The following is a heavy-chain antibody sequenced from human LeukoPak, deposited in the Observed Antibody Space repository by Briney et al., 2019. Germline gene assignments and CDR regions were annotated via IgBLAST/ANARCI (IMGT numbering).Heavy chain of an antibody. CDR1: GYTFTSYG. CDR3: AREAVTPNWFDP. D-gene: IGHD4-17*01. V-gene: IGHV1-18*01. J-gene: IGHJ5*02. Sequence: ASVKVSCKASGYTFTSYGISWVRQAPGQGLEWMGWISAYNGNTNYAQKLQGRVTMTTDTSTSTAYMELRSLRSDDTTVYYCAREAVTPNWFDPWGQGTLVTVSS. CDR2: ISAYNGNT.